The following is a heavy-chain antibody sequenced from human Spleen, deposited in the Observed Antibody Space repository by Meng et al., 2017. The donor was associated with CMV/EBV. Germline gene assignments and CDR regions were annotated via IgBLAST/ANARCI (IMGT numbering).Heavy chain of an antibody. D-gene: IGHD1-14*01. CDR1: GGSFSGYY. Sequence: QVQLQQWGAGLLTPSETLSLTCAVYGGSFSGYYWSWIRQPPGKGLEWIGEINHSGSTNYTPSLKSRVTISVDTSKNQFSLKLSSVTAADTAVYYCAVGPHGYSRRTFDYWGQGTLVTVSS. CDR2: INHSGST. CDR3: AVGPHGYSRRTFDY. J-gene: IGHJ4*02. V-gene: IGHV4-34*01.